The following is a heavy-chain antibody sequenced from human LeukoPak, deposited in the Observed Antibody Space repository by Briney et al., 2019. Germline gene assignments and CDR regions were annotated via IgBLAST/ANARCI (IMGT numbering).Heavy chain of an antibody. Sequence: GESLKISCKASGYSFTNYWIVWVRQMPGKGLEWMGIIHPDDSDTRYNPSFQGQVTISADKSISTAYLQWSSLKASDTAMYYCARPGMATIYYFDYWGQGTLVTVSS. CDR3: ARPGMATIYYFDY. V-gene: IGHV5-51*01. J-gene: IGHJ4*02. CDR2: IHPDDSDT. D-gene: IGHD5-24*01. CDR1: GYSFTNYW.